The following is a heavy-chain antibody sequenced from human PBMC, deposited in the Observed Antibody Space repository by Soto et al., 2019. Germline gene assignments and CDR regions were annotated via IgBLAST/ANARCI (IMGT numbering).Heavy chain of an antibody. CDR2: IYYSGST. D-gene: IGHD3-3*01. CDR1: GGSISSYY. Sequence: SETLSLTCTVSGGSISSYYWSWIRQPPGKGLEWIGYIYYSGSTNYNPSLKSRVTISVDTSKNQFSLKLSSVTAADTAVYYCARAPSNYDFWSGYYTYYYYGMDVRGQGTTVTVSS. J-gene: IGHJ6*02. V-gene: IGHV4-59*01. CDR3: ARAPSNYDFWSGYYTYYYYGMDV.